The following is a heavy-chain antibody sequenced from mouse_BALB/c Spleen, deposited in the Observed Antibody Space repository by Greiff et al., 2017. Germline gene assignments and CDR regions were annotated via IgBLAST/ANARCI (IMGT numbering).Heavy chain of an antibody. CDR2: INSNGGST. J-gene: IGHJ2*01. Sequence: DVKLVESGGGLVQPGGSLKLSCAASGFTFSSYGMSWVRQTPDKRLELVATINSNGGSTYYPDSVKGRFTISRDNAKNTLYLQMSSLKSEDTAMYYCARDPGVLYYFDYWGQGTTLTVSS. CDR3: ARDPGVLYYFDY. CDR1: GFTFSSYG. D-gene: IGHD2-14*01. V-gene: IGHV5-6-3*01.